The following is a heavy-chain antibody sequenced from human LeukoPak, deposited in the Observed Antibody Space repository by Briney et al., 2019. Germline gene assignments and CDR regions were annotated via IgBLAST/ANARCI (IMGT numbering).Heavy chain of an antibody. Sequence: GGSLRLSCAASGFTFSSYSMNWVRQAPGKGLEWVSSISSSSSYIYYADPVKGRFTISRDNAKNSLYLQMNSLRAEDTAVYYCARDSIAAAGTFDYWGQGTLVTVSS. CDR1: GFTFSSYS. CDR2: ISSSSSYI. CDR3: ARDSIAAAGTFDY. J-gene: IGHJ4*02. V-gene: IGHV3-21*01. D-gene: IGHD6-13*01.